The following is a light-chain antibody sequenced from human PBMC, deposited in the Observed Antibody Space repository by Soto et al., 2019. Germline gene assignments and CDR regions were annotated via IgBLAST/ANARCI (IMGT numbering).Light chain of an antibody. CDR1: QSVSSSY. CDR3: QQYGSSPPWT. J-gene: IGKJ1*01. Sequence: EIVLTQSPGTLSLSPGERATLSCRASQSVSSSYLAWYQQKPGQAPRLLIYGASSRATGIPDRFSGSGSGTEFTLTISSLQSEDFAVYYCQQYGSSPPWTFGQGTKVDIK. CDR2: GAS. V-gene: IGKV3-20*01.